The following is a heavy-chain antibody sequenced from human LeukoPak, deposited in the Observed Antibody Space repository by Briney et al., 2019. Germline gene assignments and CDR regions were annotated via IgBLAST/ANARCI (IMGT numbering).Heavy chain of an antibody. Sequence: PSQTLSLTCTVSGGSISSGGYYWSWIRRHPGKGLEWIGYIYYSGSTYYNPSLKSRVTISVDTSKNQFSLKLSSVTAADTAVYYCARVLGFSLYYFDYWGQGTLVTVSS. CDR2: IYYSGST. CDR1: GGSISSGGYY. CDR3: ARVLGFSLYYFDY. D-gene: IGHD3-3*01. J-gene: IGHJ4*02. V-gene: IGHV4-31*03.